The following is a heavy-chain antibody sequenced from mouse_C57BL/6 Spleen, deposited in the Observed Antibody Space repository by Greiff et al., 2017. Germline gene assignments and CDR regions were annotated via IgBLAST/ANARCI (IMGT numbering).Heavy chain of an antibody. CDR2: LRSKSNNYAT. J-gene: IGHJ1*03. V-gene: IGHV10-1*01. Sequence: DVTLVESGGGLVQPKGSLTLSCAASGFSFNTYAMNWVRQAPGKGLEWVARLRSKSNNYATYYADSVKDRFTISRDDSESMLYLQMNNLKTEDTAMYYCVRHGLTGTRLWYFDVWGTGTTVTVSS. CDR1: GFSFNTYA. CDR3: VRHGLTGTRLWYFDV. D-gene: IGHD4-1*01.